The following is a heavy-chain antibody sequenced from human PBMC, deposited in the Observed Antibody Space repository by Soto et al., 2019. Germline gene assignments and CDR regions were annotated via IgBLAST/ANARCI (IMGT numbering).Heavy chain of an antibody. CDR3: ARDVRAKAAPFDY. J-gene: IGHJ4*02. V-gene: IGHV1-69*13. CDR2: IIPIFGKA. CDR1: GGTFSSYA. D-gene: IGHD6-6*01. Sequence: SVKVSCKASGGTFSSYAISWVRQAPGQGLEWMGGIIPIFGKANYAQKLQGRVTITADESTSTAYMELSSLRSEDTAVYYCARDVRAKAAPFDYWGQGTLVTVSS.